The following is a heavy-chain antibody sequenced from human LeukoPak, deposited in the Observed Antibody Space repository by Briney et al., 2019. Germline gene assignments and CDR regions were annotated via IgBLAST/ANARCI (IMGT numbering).Heavy chain of an antibody. Sequence: ASVKVSCKASGYTFTSYGISWVRQAPGQGLEWMGWISAYNGNTNYAQKLQGRVTMTTDTSTSTAYMELRSLRSDDTAVYYCARSYPDVSWQPHQDAFDIWGPGTMVTVSS. D-gene: IGHD3-16*01. CDR1: GYTFTSYG. CDR3: ARSYPDVSWQPHQDAFDI. CDR2: ISAYNGNT. J-gene: IGHJ3*02. V-gene: IGHV1-18*01.